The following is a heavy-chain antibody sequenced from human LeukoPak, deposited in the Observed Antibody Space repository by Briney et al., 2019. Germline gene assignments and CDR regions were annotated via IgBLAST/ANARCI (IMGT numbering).Heavy chain of an antibody. CDR3: ATNRAGTYDRPFDI. J-gene: IGHJ3*02. CDR2: LYYMRGA. D-gene: IGHD1-26*01. CDR1: GGSISGYY. Sequence: SETLSLTCTVSGGSISGYYWSWSRQPPGKGVEWIGNLYYMRGAWYKSSLKSRVTTSVDTSKNQFSLELSSVTATDTAVYFCATNRAGTYDRPFDIWGQGTMVTVSS. V-gene: IGHV4-59*08.